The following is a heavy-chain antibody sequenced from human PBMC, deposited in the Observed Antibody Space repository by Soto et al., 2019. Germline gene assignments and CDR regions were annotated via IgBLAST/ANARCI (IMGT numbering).Heavy chain of an antibody. CDR1: GGSISSGGYS. CDR2: IYHSGST. Sequence: LSLTCAVSGGSISSGGYSWSWIRQPPGKGLEWIGYIYHSGSTYYNPSLKSRVTISLDKSTNQFSLQLSSVTAADTAVYYCATNSYYSLGVWGQGTTVTVSS. V-gene: IGHV4-30-2*01. CDR3: ATNSYYSLGV. J-gene: IGHJ6*02.